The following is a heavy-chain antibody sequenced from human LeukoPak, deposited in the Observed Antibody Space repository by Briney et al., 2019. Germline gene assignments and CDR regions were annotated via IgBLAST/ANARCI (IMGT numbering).Heavy chain of an antibody. J-gene: IGHJ5*02. V-gene: IGHV4-4*02. CDR3: ARRSYYDSSGYLNWFDP. D-gene: IGHD3-22*01. CDR2: IYHSGST. CDR1: GGSISSSNW. Sequence: SETLSLTCAVSGGSISSSNWWSWVRQPPGKGLEWIGEIYHSGSTNYNPSLKSRVTISVDKSKNQFSLKLSSVTAADTAVYYCARRSYYDSSGYLNWFDPWGQGTLVTVSS.